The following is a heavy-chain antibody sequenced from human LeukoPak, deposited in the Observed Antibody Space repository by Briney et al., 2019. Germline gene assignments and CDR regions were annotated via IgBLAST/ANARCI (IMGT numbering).Heavy chain of an antibody. Sequence: SSVKVSCKASGGTFSSYAISWVRQAPGQGLEWMGGIIPIFGTANYAQKFQGRVTITADDSTRTAYMELSSLRSEDTAVYHSAREAIQRNYYDRSGYFVGAFDIWGQGTMVTVSS. CDR3: AREAIQRNYYDRSGYFVGAFDI. CDR2: IIPIFGTA. CDR1: GGTFSSYA. D-gene: IGHD3-22*01. J-gene: IGHJ3*02. V-gene: IGHV1-69*01.